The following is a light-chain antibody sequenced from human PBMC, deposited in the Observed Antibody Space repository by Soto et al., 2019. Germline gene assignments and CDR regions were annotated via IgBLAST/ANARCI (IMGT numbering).Light chain of an antibody. Sequence: QSALTQPASVSGSPGQSITISCTGTSTDGGSYNLVSWYQQHPGEAPKFMIYEVSKRPSGVSNRFSGSKSGNTASLTISGLQAEDEADYYCCSYAGSSTLYVFGTGTKLTVL. J-gene: IGLJ1*01. CDR1: STDGGSYNL. CDR3: CSYAGSSTLYV. CDR2: EVS. V-gene: IGLV2-23*02.